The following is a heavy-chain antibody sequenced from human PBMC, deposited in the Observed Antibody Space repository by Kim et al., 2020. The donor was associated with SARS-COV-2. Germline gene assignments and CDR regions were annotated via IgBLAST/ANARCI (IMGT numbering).Heavy chain of an antibody. D-gene: IGHD6-19*01. J-gene: IGHJ4*02. CDR2: TYYRSKWYN. Sequence: SQTLSLTCVISGDSVSSNKATWHWIRQSPSRGFEWLGRTYYRSKWYNDYEVSVRSRVTINPDTSKNQFSLQVNSVTPEDTGLYFCARAVDGTRQIDYWGQGTLVTVSS. CDR1: GDSVSSNKAT. V-gene: IGHV6-1*01. CDR3: ARAVDGTRQIDY.